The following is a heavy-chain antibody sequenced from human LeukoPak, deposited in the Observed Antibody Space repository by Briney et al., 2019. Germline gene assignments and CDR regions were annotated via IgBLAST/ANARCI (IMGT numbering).Heavy chain of an antibody. CDR1: GGSFSGYY. CDR3: ARKGKDSRYCSGGSCYVDY. V-gene: IGHV4-34*01. CDR2: INHSGST. Sequence: PSETLSLTFAVYGGSFSGYYWSWIRQPPGKGLEWIEEINHSGSTNYNPSLKRRVTISVDTYKKQFYLTLSSVTAANTAVYYCARKGKDSRYCSGGSCYVDYWGQGTLVTVSS. J-gene: IGHJ4*02. D-gene: IGHD2-15*01.